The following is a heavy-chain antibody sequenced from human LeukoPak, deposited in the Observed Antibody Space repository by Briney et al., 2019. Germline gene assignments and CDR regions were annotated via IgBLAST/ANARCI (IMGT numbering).Heavy chain of an antibody. Sequence: PGGSLRLSCAASGFTFRTCAMNWVRQAPGKGLEWVSSISSSSSYIYYADSVKGRFTISRDNAKNSLYLQMNSLRAEDTAVYYCARDIFIWSSGLISSWSYYGMDVWGQGTTVTVSS. V-gene: IGHV3-21*01. D-gene: IGHD6-13*01. J-gene: IGHJ6*02. CDR1: GFTFRTCA. CDR3: ARDIFIWSSGLISSWSYYGMDV. CDR2: ISSSSSYI.